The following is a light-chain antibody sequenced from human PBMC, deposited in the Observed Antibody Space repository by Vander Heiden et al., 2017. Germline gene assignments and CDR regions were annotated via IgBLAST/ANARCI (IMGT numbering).Light chain of an antibody. CDR3: AAWDDSLNGPV. Sequence: QSVLTQPPSASGTPGQRVTSSCSGSSSNIGSNTVNWYQQLPGTAPKRLIYSNNQRPSGVPDRFSGSKSGTSASLAISGLQSEDEADYYCAAWDDSLNGPVFGGGTKLTVL. CDR2: SNN. J-gene: IGLJ2*01. CDR1: SSNIGSNT. V-gene: IGLV1-44*01.